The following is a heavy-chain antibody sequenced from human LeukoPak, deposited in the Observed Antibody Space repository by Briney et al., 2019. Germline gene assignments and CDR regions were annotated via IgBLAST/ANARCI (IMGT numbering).Heavy chain of an antibody. CDR2: IIPIFGTA. V-gene: IGHV1-69*01. Sequence: GASVKVSCKASGGTFSSYAISWVRQAPGQGLEWMGGIIPIFGTANYAQKFQGRVTITADESTSTAYMELSSLRSEDTAVYYCAREPLGPAATPYYFDYWGQGTLVTVSS. J-gene: IGHJ4*02. CDR3: AREPLGPAATPYYFDY. CDR1: GGTFSSYA. D-gene: IGHD2-15*01.